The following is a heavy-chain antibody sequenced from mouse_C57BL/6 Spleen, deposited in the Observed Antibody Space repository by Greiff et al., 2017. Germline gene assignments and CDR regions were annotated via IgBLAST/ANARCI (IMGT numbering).Heavy chain of an antibody. Sequence: DVKLVESGGGLVKPGGSLKLSCAASGFTFSDYGMHWVRQTPEKGLEWVAYIGSGSGTIYYADTVKGRFTISRDNAKNTLYLQMTSLRSEDTAMYYCAMSHYYGSSYFGYWGQGTTLTAAS. CDR1: GFTFSDYG. J-gene: IGHJ2*01. CDR3: AMSHYYGSSYFGY. D-gene: IGHD1-1*01. CDR2: IGSGSGTI. V-gene: IGHV5-17*01.